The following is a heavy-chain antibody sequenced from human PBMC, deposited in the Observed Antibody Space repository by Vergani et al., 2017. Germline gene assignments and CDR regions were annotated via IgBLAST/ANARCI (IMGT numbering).Heavy chain of an antibody. V-gene: IGHV1-46*02. CDR2: VNFVTGAA. CDR3: AKSIGYCSSGSCRPYYFDL. CDR1: GYIFKNYY. D-gene: IGHD2-15*01. Sequence: QVPLVQSGAAVKKPGASAKVSCTASGYIFKNYYMHWLRLAPGQGFQWMGVVNFVTGAATSPQKFEGRITVTRDTSTATFYMDLSSVKYEDTDIYYCAKSIGYCSSGSCRPYYFDLWGQGTLVTVSS. J-gene: IGHJ4*02.